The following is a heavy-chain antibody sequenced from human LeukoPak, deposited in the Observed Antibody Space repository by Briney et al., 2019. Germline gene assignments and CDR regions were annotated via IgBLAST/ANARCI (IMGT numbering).Heavy chain of an antibody. J-gene: IGHJ6*03. Sequence: PGGSLRLSCAASGFTFSSYNMNWVRQAPGKGLEWISSISSSSNYIYYADSLKGRFTISRDNAKNSLYLRMNSLRGEDTAVYYCARDLLGYNYHYMDVWGKGTTVTVSS. CDR1: GFTFSSYN. CDR2: ISSSSNYI. D-gene: IGHD3-16*02. CDR3: ARDLLGYNYHYMDV. V-gene: IGHV3-21*01.